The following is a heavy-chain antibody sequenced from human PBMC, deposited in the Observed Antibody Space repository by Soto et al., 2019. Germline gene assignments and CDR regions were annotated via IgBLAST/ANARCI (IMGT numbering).Heavy chain of an antibody. Sequence: QMQLQESGPGLVKPSETLSLTCTVSGGSINSNSYYWAWIRQPPGKGLEWIGNVYYSGSSYFNPSLKSRVTISVDTSNNQCSLKLKSVTAADTAVYYCARLTVVNLRQRWFDPWGQGTLVTVSS. D-gene: IGHD2-15*01. J-gene: IGHJ5*02. CDR1: GGSINSNSYY. CDR3: ARLTVVNLRQRWFDP. CDR2: VYYSGSS. V-gene: IGHV4-39*01.